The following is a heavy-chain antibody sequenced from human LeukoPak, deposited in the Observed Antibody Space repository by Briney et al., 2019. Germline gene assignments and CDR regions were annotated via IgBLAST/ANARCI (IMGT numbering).Heavy chain of an antibody. Sequence: GGSLRLSCAASGFTFSSYGMNWVRQAPGKGLEWVSYISSSGSTIYYADSVKGRFTISRDNAKNSLYLQMNSLRAEDTDVYYCAREGDSGMDVWGQGTTVTVSS. V-gene: IGHV3-48*03. CDR1: GFTFSSYG. D-gene: IGHD1-26*01. CDR2: ISSSGSTI. CDR3: AREGDSGMDV. J-gene: IGHJ6*02.